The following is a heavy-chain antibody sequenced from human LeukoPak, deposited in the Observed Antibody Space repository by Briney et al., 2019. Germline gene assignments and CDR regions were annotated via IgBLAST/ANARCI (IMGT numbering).Heavy chain of an antibody. D-gene: IGHD5-18*01. Sequence: SETLSLTCTVSGGSISSSSYYWGWIRQPPGKGLERIGSIYYSGSTYYNPSLKSRVTISVDTSKNQFSLKLSSVTAAGTAVYYCARHSWIQLSLDIWGQGTMVTVSS. CDR3: ARHSWIQLSLDI. J-gene: IGHJ3*02. CDR1: GGSISSSSYY. V-gene: IGHV4-39*01. CDR2: IYYSGST.